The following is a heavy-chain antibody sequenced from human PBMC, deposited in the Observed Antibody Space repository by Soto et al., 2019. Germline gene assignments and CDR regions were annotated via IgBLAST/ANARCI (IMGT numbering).Heavy chain of an antibody. D-gene: IGHD2-2*01. V-gene: IGHV3-23*01. Sequence: EVQLLESGGGLVLPGESRRLSCAASGFSYNNYAMNWVRQAPGKGLEWVSSLSGSGETTYYADSVAGRFTISRDNSSNTLFLQMNSLSADDTAIYYCAKSSRQLTHAVPYYYFYGMDAWGQGTTVIVSS. J-gene: IGHJ6*02. CDR1: GFSYNNYA. CDR2: LSGSGETT. CDR3: AKSSRQLTHAVPYYYFYGMDA.